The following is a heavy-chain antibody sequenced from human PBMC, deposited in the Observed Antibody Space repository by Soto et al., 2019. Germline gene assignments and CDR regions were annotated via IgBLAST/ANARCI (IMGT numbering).Heavy chain of an antibody. CDR1: GGSISSYY. D-gene: IGHD3-9*01. CDR2: IYYSGST. V-gene: IGHV4-59*01. Sequence: SETLSLTCTVSGGSISSYYWSWIRQPPGKGLEWIGYIYYSGSTNYNPSLKSRVTISVDTSKNQFSLKLSSVTAADTAVYYCARVPGTYYDILTGYLPTYAFDIWGQGTMVTVSS. J-gene: IGHJ3*02. CDR3: ARVPGTYYDILTGYLPTYAFDI.